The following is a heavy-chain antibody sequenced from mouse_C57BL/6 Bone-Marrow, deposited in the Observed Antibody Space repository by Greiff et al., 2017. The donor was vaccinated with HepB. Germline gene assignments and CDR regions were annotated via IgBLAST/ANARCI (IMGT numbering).Heavy chain of an antibody. CDR2: ISSGGSYT. D-gene: IGHD3-1*01. J-gene: IGHJ3*01. CDR1: GFTFSSYG. V-gene: IGHV5-6*01. Sequence: EVQLVESGGDLVKPGGSLKLSCAASGFTFSSYGMSWVRQTPDKRLEWVATISSGGSYTYYPDSVKGRFTISSDNAKNTLYLQMSSLKSEDTAMYYCARPGYVAWFAYWGQGTLVTVSA. CDR3: ARPGYVAWFAY.